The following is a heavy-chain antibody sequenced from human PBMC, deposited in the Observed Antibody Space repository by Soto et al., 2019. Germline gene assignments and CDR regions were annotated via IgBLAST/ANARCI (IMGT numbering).Heavy chain of an antibody. V-gene: IGHV3-9*01. D-gene: IGHD3-10*01. CDR3: VKEKGGGFGELLG. J-gene: IGHJ4*02. CDR2: ISFNSGSI. CDR1: GFTFDDYA. Sequence: EVQLVESRGGLVQPGRSLRLSCAASGFTFDDYAMHWVRQAPGKGLEWVSGISFNSGSIAYADSVKGRFTISRDDAKNSLYLQMSSLRDDDTAFYYCVKEKGGGFGELLGWGQGTLVTVSS.